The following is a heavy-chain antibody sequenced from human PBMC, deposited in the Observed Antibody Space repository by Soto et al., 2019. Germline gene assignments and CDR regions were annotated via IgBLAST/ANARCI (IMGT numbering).Heavy chain of an antibody. J-gene: IGHJ6*02. V-gene: IGHV3-21*01. D-gene: IGHD2-2*01. CDR1: GFTFSSYS. CDR3: AREYITSYCSSTSCYSGERGGYYYYYGMDV. CDR2: ISSSSSYI. Sequence: EVQLVESGGGLVKPGGSLRLSCAASGFTFSSYSMNWVRQAPGKGLEWVSSISSSSSYIYYADSVKGRFTISRDNAKNSLYLQMNSLRAEDTAVYYCAREYITSYCSSTSCYSGERGGYYYYYGMDVWGQGTTVTVSS.